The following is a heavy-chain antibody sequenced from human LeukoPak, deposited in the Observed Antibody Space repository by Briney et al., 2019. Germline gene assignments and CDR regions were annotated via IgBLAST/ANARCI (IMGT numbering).Heavy chain of an antibody. J-gene: IGHJ5*02. V-gene: IGHV4-61*02. CDR1: GGSISSGSYY. Sequence: SETLSLTCTVSGGSISSGSYYWSWIRQPAGKGLEWIARIYTSGSTNYNPSLKSRVTISVDTSKNQFSLKLSSVTAADTAVYYCARENRAGGRNPWFDPWGQGTLVTVSS. D-gene: IGHD1-14*01. CDR3: ARENRAGGRNPWFDP. CDR2: IYTSGST.